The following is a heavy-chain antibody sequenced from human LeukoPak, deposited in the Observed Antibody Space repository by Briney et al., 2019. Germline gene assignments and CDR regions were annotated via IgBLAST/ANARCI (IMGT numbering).Heavy chain of an antibody. CDR2: IYYSGST. CDR3: AREDYDFWSGTYY. J-gene: IGHJ4*02. V-gene: IGHV4-61*08. Sequence: SETLSLTCTVSGGSISSGGDYWSWIRQPPGKGLEWIGYIYYSGSTNYNPSLKSRVTISVDTSKNQFSLKLSSVTAADTAVYYCAREDYDFWSGTYYWGQGTLVTVSS. CDR1: GGSISSGGDY. D-gene: IGHD3-3*01.